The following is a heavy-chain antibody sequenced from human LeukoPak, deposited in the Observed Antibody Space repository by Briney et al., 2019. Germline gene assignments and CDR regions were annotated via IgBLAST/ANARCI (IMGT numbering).Heavy chain of an antibody. CDR2: ISGSGGIT. Sequence: GGSLRLSCAASGFTFSSCAMNWVRQAPGKGLEWVSGISGSGGITHYADSVRGRFTISRDNFKNTLYLQMNSLRAEDTAVYYCAKDPTDFDSSGQTYFDYWGQGTLVTVSS. V-gene: IGHV3-23*01. CDR3: AKDPTDFDSSGQTYFDY. J-gene: IGHJ4*02. D-gene: IGHD3-22*01. CDR1: GFTFSSCA.